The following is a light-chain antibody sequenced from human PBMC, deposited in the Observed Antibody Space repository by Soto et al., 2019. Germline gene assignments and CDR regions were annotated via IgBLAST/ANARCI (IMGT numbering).Light chain of an antibody. V-gene: IGLV2-8*01. CDR2: DVS. CDR1: SSDVGGYNY. J-gene: IGLJ1*01. CDR3: SSYVGSNNHV. Sequence: QSVLTQPPSASGSPGRSVTISCTGTSSDVGGYNYVSWYQHHPGKAPKLMIYDVSKRPSGVPDRFSGSKSGNTASLTVSGLQAEDEADYYCSSYVGSNNHVFGTGTKVTVL.